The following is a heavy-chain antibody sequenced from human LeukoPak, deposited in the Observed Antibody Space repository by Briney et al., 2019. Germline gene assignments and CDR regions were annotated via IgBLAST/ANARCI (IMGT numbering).Heavy chain of an antibody. J-gene: IGHJ4*02. CDR1: GYTLTELS. CDR3: ATYFRGWYGY. V-gene: IGHV1-24*01. CDR2: FDPEDGET. D-gene: IGHD6-19*01. Sequence: ASVKDTCMVSGYTLTELSMHWVRQAPGKGLEWMGGFDPEDGETIYAQKFQGRVTMTEDTSTDTAYMELSSLRSEDTAVYYCATYFRGWYGYWGQGNVVPVSS.